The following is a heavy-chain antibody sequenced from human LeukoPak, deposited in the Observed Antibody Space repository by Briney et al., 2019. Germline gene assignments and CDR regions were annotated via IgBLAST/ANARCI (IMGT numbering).Heavy chain of an antibody. CDR3: AKAYCGGDCYSIDAFDI. V-gene: IGHV3-30*18. D-gene: IGHD2-21*02. CDR2: ISYDGSNK. Sequence: GRSLRLPCAASGFTFSSYGMHWVRQAPGKGLEWVAVISYDGSNKYYADSVKGRFTISRDNSKNTLYLQMNSLRAEDTAVYYCAKAYCGGDCYSIDAFDIWGQGTMVTVSS. J-gene: IGHJ3*02. CDR1: GFTFSSYG.